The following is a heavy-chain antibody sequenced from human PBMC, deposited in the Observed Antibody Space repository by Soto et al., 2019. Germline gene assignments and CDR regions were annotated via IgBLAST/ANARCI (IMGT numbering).Heavy chain of an antibody. CDR2: VSATAATT. CDR1: GFTFSNYA. CDR3: ARYIPGVRYYGMDV. D-gene: IGHD2-2*01. Sequence: GGSLRLSCAASGFTFSNYAMSWVRQAPGKGLEWVSLVSATAATTYYTDSVKGRFTISRDNSGNTLFLEMYSLRAEDTAVYYCARYIPGVRYYGMDVWGQGTTVTVSS. V-gene: IGHV3-23*01. J-gene: IGHJ6*02.